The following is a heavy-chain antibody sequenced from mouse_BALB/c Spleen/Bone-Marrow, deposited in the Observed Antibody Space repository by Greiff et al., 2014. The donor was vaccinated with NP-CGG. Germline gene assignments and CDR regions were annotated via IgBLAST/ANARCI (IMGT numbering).Heavy chain of an antibody. J-gene: IGHJ3*01. CDR3: ARRDGNYAWFAY. D-gene: IGHD2-1*01. CDR2: INPGSGGT. CDR1: GYAFTNYL. V-gene: IGHV1-54*03. Sequence: VQLQQSGAELVRPGTSVKVSCKASGYAFTNYLIEWVKQRPGQGLEWIGAINPGSGGTNYNEKFKGKATLTADKSSSTAYMQLSSLTSDDSAVYFCARRDGNYAWFAYWGQGTLVTVSA.